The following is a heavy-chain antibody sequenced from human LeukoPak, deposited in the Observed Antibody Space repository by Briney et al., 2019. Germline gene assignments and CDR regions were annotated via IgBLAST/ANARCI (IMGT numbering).Heavy chain of an antibody. V-gene: IGHV3-30*02. CDR3: AKGYGDYVADAVDI. CDR2: IRYDGSNK. D-gene: IGHD4-17*01. Sequence: TGGSLRLSCAASGFTFSSYGMHWVRQAPGKGLEWVAFIRYDGSNKYYADSVKGRFTISRDNSKNTLYLQMNSLRAEDTAVYYCAKGYGDYVADAVDIWGQGTMVTVSS. J-gene: IGHJ3*02. CDR1: GFTFSSYG.